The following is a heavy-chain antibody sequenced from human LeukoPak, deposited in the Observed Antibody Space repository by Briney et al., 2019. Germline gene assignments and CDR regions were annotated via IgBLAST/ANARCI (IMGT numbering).Heavy chain of an antibody. CDR1: GFTFSSYA. V-gene: IGHV3-23*01. Sequence: PGGSLRLSCAASGFTFSSYAMSWVRQAPGKGLEWVSAISGSGGSTYSADSVKGRFTISSDNSKNTLYLQMNSLRAEDTAVYYCAKVKNSSGFKGGFDPWGQGTLVTVSS. D-gene: IGHD6-19*01. CDR3: AKVKNSSGFKGGFDP. J-gene: IGHJ5*02. CDR2: ISGSGGST.